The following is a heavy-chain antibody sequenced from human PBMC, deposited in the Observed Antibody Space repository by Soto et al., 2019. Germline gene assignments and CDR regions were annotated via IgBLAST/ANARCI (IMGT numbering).Heavy chain of an antibody. CDR1: GGSISSSSYY. Sequence: SETLSLTCTVSGGSISSSSYYWGWIRQPPGKGLEWIGSIYYSGSTYYNPSLKSRVTISVDTSKNKFSLKLSSVTAADTAVYYCARHRRDYYYYYGMDVWGQGTTVTVSS. CDR2: IYYSGST. D-gene: IGHD5-12*01. CDR3: ARHRRDYYYYYGMDV. J-gene: IGHJ6*02. V-gene: IGHV4-39*01.